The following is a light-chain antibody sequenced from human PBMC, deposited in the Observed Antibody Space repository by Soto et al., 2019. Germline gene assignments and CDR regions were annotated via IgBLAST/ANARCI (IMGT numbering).Light chain of an antibody. J-gene: IGKJ1*01. CDR3: QRFGTSPPWT. CDR1: QDVGRS. V-gene: IGKV3-15*01. Sequence: EIVMTQSPATLSVSPGERATLSCRASQDVGRSLAWYQQKPGQAPRLLIYGASTRATGIPARFSGSGSGTEFTLTISSLQSEDFAVYYCQRFGTSPPWTFGQGTKVEFK. CDR2: GAS.